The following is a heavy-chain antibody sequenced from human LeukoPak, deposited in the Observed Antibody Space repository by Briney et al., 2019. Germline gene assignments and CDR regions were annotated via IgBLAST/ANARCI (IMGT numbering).Heavy chain of an antibody. D-gene: IGHD2-15*01. V-gene: IGHV3-11*01. Sequence: GGSLRLSCAASGFTFSDYYMSWIRQAPGKGLEWVSYISSSGSTIYYADSVKGRFTISRGNAKNSLYLQMNSLRAEDTAVYYCASNHVVVAAGNWFDPWGQGTLVTVSS. CDR3: ASNHVVVAAGNWFDP. J-gene: IGHJ5*02. CDR1: GFTFSDYY. CDR2: ISSSGSTI.